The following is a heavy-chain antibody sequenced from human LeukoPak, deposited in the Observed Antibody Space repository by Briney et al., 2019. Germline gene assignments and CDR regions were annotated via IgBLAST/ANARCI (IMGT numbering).Heavy chain of an antibody. J-gene: IGHJ4*02. D-gene: IGHD3-10*01. CDR1: GFTFSSYS. CDR3: ARDTAMVRGVIIPPY. V-gene: IGHV3-48*01. CDR2: ISSSSSTI. Sequence: GGSLRLPCAASGFTFSSYSMNWVRQAPGKGLEWVSYISSSSSTIYYADSVKGRFTISRDNAKNSLYLQMNSLRAEDTAVYYCARDTAMVRGVIIPPYWGQGTLVTVSS.